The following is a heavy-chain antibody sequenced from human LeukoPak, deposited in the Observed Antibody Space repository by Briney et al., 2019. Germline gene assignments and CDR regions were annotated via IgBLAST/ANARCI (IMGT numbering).Heavy chain of an antibody. Sequence: SETLSLTCTVSGGSISSYYWSWIRQPPGKGLEWIGEIHPSGSTNYSPSLNSRVTISVDTSKNQFSLKLSSVTAADTAVYYCARGTDRSKVAYWGQGTLVTVSS. V-gene: IGHV4-34*01. D-gene: IGHD3-22*01. J-gene: IGHJ4*02. CDR1: GGSISSYY. CDR3: ARGTDRSKVAY. CDR2: IHPSGST.